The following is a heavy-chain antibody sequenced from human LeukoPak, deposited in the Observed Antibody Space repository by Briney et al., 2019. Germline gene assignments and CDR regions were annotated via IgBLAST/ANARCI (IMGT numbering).Heavy chain of an antibody. V-gene: IGHV1-2*02. CDR3: ARGNQAAQEVVVY. CDR1: GYTFTSYG. D-gene: IGHD1-14*01. Sequence: ASVKVSCKASGYTFTSYGISWVRQAPGQGLEWMGWINPNSGGTNYAQKFQGRVTMTRDTSISTAYMELSRLRSDDTAVYYCARGNQAAQEVVVYWGQGTLVTVSS. CDR2: INPNSGGT. J-gene: IGHJ4*02.